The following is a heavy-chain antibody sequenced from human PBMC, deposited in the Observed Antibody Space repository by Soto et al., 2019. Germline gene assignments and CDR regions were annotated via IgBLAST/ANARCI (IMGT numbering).Heavy chain of an antibody. Sequence: QVQLVQSGAEVKKPGSSVKVSCKASGGTFSSYAISWVRQAPGQGLEWMGGIIPIFGTANYAQKFQGRVTITADESTSTAYMVLSSLRSEDTAVYYCATFSTVTTVPPTGVNYWGQGTLVTVSS. CDR2: IIPIFGTA. V-gene: IGHV1-69*01. D-gene: IGHD4-17*01. J-gene: IGHJ4*02. CDR1: GGTFSSYA. CDR3: ATFSTVTTVPPTGVNY.